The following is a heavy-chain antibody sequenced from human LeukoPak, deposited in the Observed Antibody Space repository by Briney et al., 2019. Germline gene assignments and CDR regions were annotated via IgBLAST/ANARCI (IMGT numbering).Heavy chain of an antibody. CDR2: ISGSGGSA. D-gene: IGHD4-11*01. CDR1: GFTFSSYA. J-gene: IGHJ4*02. Sequence: GGSLRLSCAASGFTFSSYAMTWVRQAPGKGLEWVSGISGSGGSAYYADSVKGRFTISRDNSKNTLYLQMNSLRVEDTAIYFCTKDLGDYNNYCAHYWGQGTLVTVSS. V-gene: IGHV3-23*01. CDR3: TKDLGDYNNYCAHY.